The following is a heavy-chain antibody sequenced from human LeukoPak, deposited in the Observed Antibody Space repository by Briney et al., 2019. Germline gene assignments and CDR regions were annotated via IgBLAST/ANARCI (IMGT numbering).Heavy chain of an antibody. D-gene: IGHD3-10*01. Sequence: GGSLRLPCAASGFTFSSYAMSWVRQAPGKGLEWVSAISGSGGSTYYADSVKGRFTVSRDNSKNTLYLQMNSLRAEDTAVYYCAGDPPRSGWFDPWGQGTLVTVSS. J-gene: IGHJ5*02. CDR1: GFTFSSYA. V-gene: IGHV3-23*01. CDR2: ISGSGGST. CDR3: AGDPPRSGWFDP.